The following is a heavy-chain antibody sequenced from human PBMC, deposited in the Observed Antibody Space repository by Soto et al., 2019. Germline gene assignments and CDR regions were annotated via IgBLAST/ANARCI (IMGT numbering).Heavy chain of an antibody. Sequence: ASVKVSCKASGYSVISYAVHWVRQAPGQGLEWMGWINADNDDTRYSQRFQDRVSITRDTAANTVYMKLSGLRSDDTAVYYCSREVRSVTSFDYWGQGTLVTVSS. V-gene: IGHV1-3*01. CDR1: GYSVISYA. CDR3: SREVRSVTSFDY. CDR2: INADNDDT. D-gene: IGHD3-10*01. J-gene: IGHJ4*02.